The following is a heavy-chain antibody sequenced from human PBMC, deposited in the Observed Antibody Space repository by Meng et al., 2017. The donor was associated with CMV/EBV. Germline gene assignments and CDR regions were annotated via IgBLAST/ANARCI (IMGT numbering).Heavy chain of an antibody. CDR1: GGTFSSYA. J-gene: IGHJ6*02. CDR3: ARQVPEFFGKDYYYYGMDV. V-gene: IGHV1-69*05. CDR2: IIPIFGTA. D-gene: IGHD1-14*01. Sequence: SVKVSCKASGGTFSSYAISWVRQAPGQGLEWMGGIIPIFGTANYAQKFQGRVTITTDESTSTAYMELSSLRSEDTAVYYCARQVPEFFGKDYYYYGMDVRGQGTTVTVSS.